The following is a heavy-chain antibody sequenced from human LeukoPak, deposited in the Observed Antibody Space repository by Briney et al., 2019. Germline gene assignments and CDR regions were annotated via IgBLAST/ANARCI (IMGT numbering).Heavy chain of an antibody. J-gene: IGHJ4*02. V-gene: IGHV4-59*08. Sequence: PSATLSLTWAASGGSISHYYWSWIRQPPGKGLEWIGYIRYSGNTNYNPSLESRVTISIDTSTNTFSLRLSSVTAADTAIYYCARSPIIGGDNYVILYDSWGQGALVTVSS. CDR2: IRYSGNT. CDR1: GGSISHYY. D-gene: IGHD5-24*01. CDR3: ARSPIIGGDNYVILYDS.